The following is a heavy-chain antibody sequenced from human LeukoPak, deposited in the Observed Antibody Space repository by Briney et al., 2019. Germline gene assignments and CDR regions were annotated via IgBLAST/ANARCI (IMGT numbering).Heavy chain of an antibody. CDR2: IIPIFGTA. D-gene: IGHD2-2*01. V-gene: IGHV1-69*13. J-gene: IGHJ4*02. CDR1: GGTFSSYA. CDR3: ARVRHYCSSTSCYLGTFDY. Sequence: ASVKVSCKASGGTFSSYAISWVRQAPGQGLEWMGGIIPIFGTANYAQKFQGRVTITADESTSTAYMELSSLRSEDTAVYYCARVRHYCSSTSCYLGTFDYWGQGTLVTVSS.